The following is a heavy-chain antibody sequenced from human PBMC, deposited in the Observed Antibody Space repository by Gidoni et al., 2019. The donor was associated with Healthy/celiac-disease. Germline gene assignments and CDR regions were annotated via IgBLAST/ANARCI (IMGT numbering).Heavy chain of an antibody. CDR2: IDPGDADT. D-gene: IGHD3-10*01. J-gene: IGHJ6*03. Sequence: DVQLVQSGAAVKTPGESVKISCTGSGYNFTSYWLGWVRQMPGKGLEWMGIIDPGDADTRYSPSFQGQVTISADKSISTAYLQWSSLKASDTAMYYCARYMVRGVKPYYYYYYMDVWGKGTTVTVSS. CDR3: ARYMVRGVKPYYYYYYMDV. CDR1: GYNFTSYW. V-gene: IGHV5-51*03.